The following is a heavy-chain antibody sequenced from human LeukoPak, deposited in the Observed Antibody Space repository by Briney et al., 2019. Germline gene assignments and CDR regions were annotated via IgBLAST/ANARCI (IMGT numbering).Heavy chain of an antibody. CDR3: TRGAGSRASKAQIWFDP. J-gene: IGHJ5*02. V-gene: IGHV4-34*01. Sequence: PSETLSLTCAVYGGSFSGYYWSWIRQPPGKGLEWIGEINRSGSTNYNPSLKSRVTISVDTSKNQFSLKLRSVTAADTTVDYCTRGAGSRASKAQIWFDPWGERTRVTVSS. CDR1: GGSFSGYY. CDR2: INRSGST. D-gene: IGHD2-15*01.